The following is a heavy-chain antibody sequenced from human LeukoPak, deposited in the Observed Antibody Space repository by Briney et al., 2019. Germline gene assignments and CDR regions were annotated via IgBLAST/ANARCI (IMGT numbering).Heavy chain of an antibody. J-gene: IGHJ4*02. Sequence: PSETLSLTCTVSGGSISSSSYYWCWIRQPPGKGLEWIGSIYYSGSTYYNPSLKSRVTISVDTSKNQFSLKLSSVTAADTAVYYCASRYSSSWYAGDYWGQGTLVTVSS. D-gene: IGHD6-13*01. CDR1: GGSISSSSYY. CDR2: IYYSGST. V-gene: IGHV4-39*01. CDR3: ASRYSSSWYAGDY.